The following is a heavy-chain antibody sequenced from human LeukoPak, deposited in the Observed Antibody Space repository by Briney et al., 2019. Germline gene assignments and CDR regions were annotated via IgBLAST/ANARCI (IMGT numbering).Heavy chain of an antibody. Sequence: GGSLRLSCAASGFTFSSYSMNWVRQAPGKGLEWVSSISSSSSCIYYADSVKGRFTISRDNAKNSLYLQMNSLRAEDTAVYYCAREKYSSSWSSDYWGQGTLVTVSS. D-gene: IGHD6-13*01. V-gene: IGHV3-21*01. CDR1: GFTFSSYS. CDR2: ISSSSSCI. CDR3: AREKYSSSWSSDY. J-gene: IGHJ4*02.